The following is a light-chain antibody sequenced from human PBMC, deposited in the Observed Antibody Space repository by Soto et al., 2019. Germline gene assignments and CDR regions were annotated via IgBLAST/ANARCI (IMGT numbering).Light chain of an antibody. Sequence: IPLTQSPSSLSASIGDRVTITCRASQGISSYLAWYRQKAGKAPELLIEAASTVQSGVPSRFSGSGSGTDFALTISSLQPEDFATYYGQQLKRYTLSFGGGTKVEIK. J-gene: IGKJ4*01. CDR2: AAS. CDR3: QQLKRYTLS. V-gene: IGKV1-9*01. CDR1: QGISSY.